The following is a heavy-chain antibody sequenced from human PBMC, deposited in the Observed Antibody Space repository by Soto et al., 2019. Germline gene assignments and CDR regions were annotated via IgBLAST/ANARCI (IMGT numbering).Heavy chain of an antibody. CDR3: ARVKIGLGELSSNIWTDY. CDR1: GYTFTSYG. Sequence: ASVKVSCKASGYTFTSYGISWVRQAPGQGLEWMGWISAYNGNTNYAQKLQGRVTMTTDTSTSTAYMELRSLRSDDTAVYYCARVKIGLGELSSNIWTDYWGQGTLVTVSS. V-gene: IGHV1-18*01. CDR2: ISAYNGNT. J-gene: IGHJ4*02. D-gene: IGHD3-16*02.